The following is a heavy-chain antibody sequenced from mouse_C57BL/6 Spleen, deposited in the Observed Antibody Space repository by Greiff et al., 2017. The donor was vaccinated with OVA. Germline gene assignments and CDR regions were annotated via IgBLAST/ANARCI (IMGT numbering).Heavy chain of an antibody. Sequence: EVQLQESGPGLVKPSQSLSLTCSVTGYSITSGYYWNWIRQFPGNKLEWMGYISYDGSNNYNPSLKNRISITRDTSKNQFFLKLNSVTTEDTATYYCARTWDYEDYYFDYWGQGTTLTVSS. D-gene: IGHD2-4*01. CDR3: ARTWDYEDYYFDY. J-gene: IGHJ2*01. CDR2: ISYDGSN. CDR1: GYSITSGYY. V-gene: IGHV3-6*01.